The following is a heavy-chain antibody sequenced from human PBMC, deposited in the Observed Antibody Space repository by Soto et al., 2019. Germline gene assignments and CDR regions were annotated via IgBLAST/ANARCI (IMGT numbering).Heavy chain of an antibody. Sequence: SETLSLTCTVSGGSIRDYFWTWIRQPPGKGLEWIGYIYYSGRTNYNPSLKSRVSISVDTSKNHFSLQLRSVTAADTAVYYCASVGGDDFGDSGGFDYWGQGTLVTVSS. J-gene: IGHJ4*02. CDR1: GGSIRDYF. D-gene: IGHD4-17*01. CDR2: IYYSGRT. V-gene: IGHV4-59*01. CDR3: ASVGGDDFGDSGGFDY.